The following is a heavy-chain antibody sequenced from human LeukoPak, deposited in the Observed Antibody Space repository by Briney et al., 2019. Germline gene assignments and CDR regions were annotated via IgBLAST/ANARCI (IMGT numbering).Heavy chain of an antibody. CDR1: GGSFSGYY. CDR2: INHSGST. Sequence: SETLSLTCAVYGGSFSGYYWSWIRQPPGKGLEWIGEINHSGSTDYNPSLKSRVTISVDTSKNQFSLKLSSVTAADTAVYYCARAWGHSRGYLDYWGQGTLVTVSS. J-gene: IGHJ4*02. V-gene: IGHV4-34*01. D-gene: IGHD3-22*01. CDR3: ARAWGHSRGYLDY.